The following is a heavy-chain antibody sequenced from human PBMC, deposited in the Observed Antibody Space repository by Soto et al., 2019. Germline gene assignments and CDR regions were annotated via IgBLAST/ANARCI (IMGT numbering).Heavy chain of an antibody. D-gene: IGHD3-22*01. Sequence: QVQLVQSGAEVKKPGSSVKVSCKASGGTFSSYAISWVRQAPGQGLEWMGGIIPIFGTANYAQKFQGRVTITAXXSXSXXYMELSSLRSEDTAVYYCARAHYDSSGYNTYYFDYWGQGTLVTVSS. CDR3: ARAHYDSSGYNTYYFDY. V-gene: IGHV1-69*12. CDR2: IIPIFGTA. J-gene: IGHJ4*02. CDR1: GGTFSSYA.